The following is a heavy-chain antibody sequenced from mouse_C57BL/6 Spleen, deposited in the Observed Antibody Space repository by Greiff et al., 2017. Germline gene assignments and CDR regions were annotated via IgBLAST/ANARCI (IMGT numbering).Heavy chain of an antibody. Sequence: VKLKQPGAELVRPGSSVKLSCKASGYTFTSYWMHWVKQRPIQGLEWIGNIDPSDSETHYNQKFKDKATLTVDKSSSTAYLQLSSLTSEDSAVYYCARIDYDEDYWGQGTTLTVSS. V-gene: IGHV1-52*01. CDR3: ARIDYDEDY. CDR1: GYTFTSYW. D-gene: IGHD2-4*01. CDR2: IDPSDSET. J-gene: IGHJ2*01.